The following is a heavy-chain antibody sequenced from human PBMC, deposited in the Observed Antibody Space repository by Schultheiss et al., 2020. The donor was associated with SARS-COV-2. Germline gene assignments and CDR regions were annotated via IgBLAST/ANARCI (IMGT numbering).Heavy chain of an antibody. V-gene: IGHV4-59*01. D-gene: IGHD1-7*01. Sequence: SETLSLTCTVSGGSISSYYWTWIRQPPGKGLEWIGYIYYSGSTYYNPSLKSRVTISVDTSKNQFSLNLSSVTAADTAVYYCARAPVTGTTSWFDPWGQGTLVTVSS. CDR1: GGSISSYY. CDR3: ARAPVTGTTSWFDP. CDR2: IYYSGST. J-gene: IGHJ5*02.